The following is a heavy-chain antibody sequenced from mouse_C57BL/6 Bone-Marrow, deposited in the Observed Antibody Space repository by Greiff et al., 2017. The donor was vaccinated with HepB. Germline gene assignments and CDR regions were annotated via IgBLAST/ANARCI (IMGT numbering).Heavy chain of an antibody. CDR3: ARWGGGYFDY. CDR2: IRNKANGYTT. J-gene: IGHJ2*01. Sequence: EVKLVESGGGLVQPGGSLSLSCAASGFTFTDYYMSWVRQPPGKALAWLGFIRNKANGYTTEYSASVKGRFTISRDNSQSILYLQMNALRAEDSATYYCARWGGGYFDYWGQGTTLTVSS. V-gene: IGHV7-3*01. CDR1: GFTFTDYY.